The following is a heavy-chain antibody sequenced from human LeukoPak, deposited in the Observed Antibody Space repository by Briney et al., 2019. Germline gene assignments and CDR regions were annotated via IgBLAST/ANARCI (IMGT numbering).Heavy chain of an antibody. Sequence: PGGSLRLSCAASGFTFSSYAMSWVRQAPGKGLEWVSAISGSGGSTYYADSVKGRFTISRDNSKNTLYLQMNSLRAEDTAVYYCAKDQGSRDFWSGYYSSANWFDPWGQGTLVTVSS. J-gene: IGHJ5*02. CDR2: ISGSGGST. D-gene: IGHD3-3*01. CDR3: AKDQGSRDFWSGYYSSANWFDP. CDR1: GFTFSSYA. V-gene: IGHV3-23*01.